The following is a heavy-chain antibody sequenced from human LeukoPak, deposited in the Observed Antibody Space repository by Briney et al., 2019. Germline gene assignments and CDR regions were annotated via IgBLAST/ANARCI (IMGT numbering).Heavy chain of an antibody. J-gene: IGHJ4*02. D-gene: IGHD2-2*01. V-gene: IGHV3-21*01. CDR1: GFTFSSYS. CDR2: ISSSSSYI. Sequence: TGGSLRLSCAASGFTFSSYSMNWVRQAPGKGLEWVSSISSSSSYIYYADSVKGRFTISRDNAKNSLYLQMNSLRAEDTAVYYCARGAIVVVPAAITRAGGIDYWGQGTLVTVSS. CDR3: ARGAIVVVPAAITRAGGIDY.